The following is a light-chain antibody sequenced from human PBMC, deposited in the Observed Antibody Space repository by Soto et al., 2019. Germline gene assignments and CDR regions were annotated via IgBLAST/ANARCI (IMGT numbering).Light chain of an antibody. V-gene: IGKV1-27*01. J-gene: IGKJ4*01. CDR3: QKYNSAPLT. CDR1: QGIGVY. Sequence: DIQMTQSPSSLSASLGDRVTITCRASQGIGVYLAWFQQKPGNVPKLLIYAASTLQSGVPSRLSSSGSGTDFTLTISSLQPEDVATYYCQKYNSAPLTFGGGTKVEIK. CDR2: AAS.